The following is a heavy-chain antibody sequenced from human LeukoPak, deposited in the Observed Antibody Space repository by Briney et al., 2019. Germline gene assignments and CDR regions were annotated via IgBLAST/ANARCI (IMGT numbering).Heavy chain of an antibody. CDR3: AKDDAWLRFGE. CDR2: ISPSGDIT. D-gene: IGHD3-10*01. CDR1: GCTFSNHG. J-gene: IGHJ4*02. Sequence: GGSLRLFCAASGCTFSNHGMNWVRQAPGTGLEWVSGISPSGDITYYADSVKGRFTISRDNSKNTLYLEVISLTAEDTAVYYCAKDDAWLRFGEWSQGTLVTVSS. V-gene: IGHV3-23*01.